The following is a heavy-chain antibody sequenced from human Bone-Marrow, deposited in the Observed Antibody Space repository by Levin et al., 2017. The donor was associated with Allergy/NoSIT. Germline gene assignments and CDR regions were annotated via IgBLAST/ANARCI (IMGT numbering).Heavy chain of an antibody. CDR1: GLAFSNSY. Sequence: GGSLRLSCAASGLAFSNSYMAWIRQTPAKGLEWVAIIKPDGSDKNYVDSVRGRFTISRDNAKNSLYLQMDSLRDEDTALYYCARDPLFGALDYWGQGTLVTVSS. V-gene: IGHV3-7*01. J-gene: IGHJ4*02. CDR2: IKPDGSDK. CDR3: ARDPLFGALDY. D-gene: IGHD3-16*01.